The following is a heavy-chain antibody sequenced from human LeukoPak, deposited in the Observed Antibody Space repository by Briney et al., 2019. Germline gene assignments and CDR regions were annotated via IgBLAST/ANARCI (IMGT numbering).Heavy chain of an antibody. CDR1: GFTFDDYG. D-gene: IGHD5-18*01. Sequence: PGGSLRLSCAASGFTFDDYGMSWVRQAPGKGLEWVSGINWNGGSTGYADSVKGRFTISRDNAKNSLYLQMNSLRAEDTALYYCARASRWLPIGSFLFDYWGQGTLVTVSS. CDR3: ARASRWLPIGSFLFDY. CDR2: INWNGGST. V-gene: IGHV3-20*04. J-gene: IGHJ4*02.